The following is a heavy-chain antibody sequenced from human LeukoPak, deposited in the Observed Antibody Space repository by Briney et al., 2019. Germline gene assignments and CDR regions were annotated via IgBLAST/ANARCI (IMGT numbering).Heavy chain of an antibody. J-gene: IGHJ6*02. CDR2: VIPILGVA. V-gene: IGHV1-69*04. CDR3: ARDSAFGGSPASMDV. D-gene: IGHD1-26*01. Sequence: ASVKVSCKASGGIFSSNAIAWVRQAPGQGLEWMGRVIPILGVATYAQKFQGRVTITADKSTSTSYMELSSLRSEDTAVYYCARDSAFGGSPASMDVWGQGTTVTVSS. CDR1: GGIFSSNA.